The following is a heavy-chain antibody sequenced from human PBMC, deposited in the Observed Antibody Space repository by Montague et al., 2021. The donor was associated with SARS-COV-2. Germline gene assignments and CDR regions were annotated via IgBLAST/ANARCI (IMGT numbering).Heavy chain of an antibody. CDR2: IHHGGST. CDR3: ARLGDGVVPSPILGVGPYYSYDYKDV. CDR1: GGSFSTYS. Sequence: SETLSLTCAVHGGSFSTYSWNWIRQPPGKGLEWIGEIHHGGSTNYNPSLKSRVTISADTSKNQFSLKLTSVAAADTAVYYCARLGDGVVPSPILGVGPYYSYDYKDVWGRGTTVTVSS. J-gene: IGHJ6*03. D-gene: IGHD3-10*01. V-gene: IGHV4-34*01.